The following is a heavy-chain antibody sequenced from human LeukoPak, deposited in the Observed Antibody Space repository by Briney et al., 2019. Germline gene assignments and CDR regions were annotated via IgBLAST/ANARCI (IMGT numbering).Heavy chain of an antibody. D-gene: IGHD3-10*01. Sequence: ASVKVSCKASGYTFTSYGISWVRRAAGQGLEWMGWISAYNGNTNYAQKLQGRVTMTTDTSTSTAYMELRSLRSDDTAVYYCARVRTMVRGVIMRAVDYWGQGTLVTVSS. J-gene: IGHJ4*02. CDR2: ISAYNGNT. CDR3: ARVRTMVRGVIMRAVDY. CDR1: GYTFTSYG. V-gene: IGHV1-18*01.